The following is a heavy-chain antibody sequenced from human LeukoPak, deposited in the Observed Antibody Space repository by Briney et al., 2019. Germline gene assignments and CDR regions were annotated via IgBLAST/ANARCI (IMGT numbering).Heavy chain of an antibody. J-gene: IGHJ3*02. Sequence: GGSLRLSCAASGFTFSSYSMNWVRQAPGKGLEWVSSISSSSSYIYYADSVKGRLTISRDNAKNSLYLQMNSLRAEDTAVYYCARVSYCGGDCLEAFDIWGQGTMVTVSS. D-gene: IGHD2-21*02. V-gene: IGHV3-21*01. CDR3: ARVSYCGGDCLEAFDI. CDR1: GFTFSSYS. CDR2: ISSSSSYI.